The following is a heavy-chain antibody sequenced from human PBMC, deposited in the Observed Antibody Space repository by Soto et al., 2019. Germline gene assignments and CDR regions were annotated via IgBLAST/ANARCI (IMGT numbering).Heavy chain of an antibody. CDR1: GGSISSYY. D-gene: IGHD3-16*02. V-gene: IGHV4-4*07. J-gene: IGHJ5*02. CDR2: IYTSGST. Sequence: QVQLQESGPGLVKPSETLSLTCTVSGGSISSYYWSWIRQPAGKGLEWIGRIYTSGSTNYNPSLKSRVTMSVDTSKTQFSLKLSSVTAADTAVYYCARGLMITFGGVIVISGWFDPWGQGTLVTVSS. CDR3: ARGLMITFGGVIVISGWFDP.